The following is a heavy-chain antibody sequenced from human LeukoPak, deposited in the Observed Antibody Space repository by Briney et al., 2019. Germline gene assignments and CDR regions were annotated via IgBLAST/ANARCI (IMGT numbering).Heavy chain of an antibody. D-gene: IGHD4-23*01. CDR2: MNPNSGNT. CDR3: ARRWSYYFDY. J-gene: IGHJ4*02. CDR1: GYTFTSYD. V-gene: IGHV1-8*03. Sequence: ASVKVSCKASGYTFTSYDINWVRQATGQGLEWMGWMNPNSGNTGYAQKFQGGVTITRNTSISTAYMELSSLRSEDTAVYYCARRWSYYFDYWGQGTLVTVSS.